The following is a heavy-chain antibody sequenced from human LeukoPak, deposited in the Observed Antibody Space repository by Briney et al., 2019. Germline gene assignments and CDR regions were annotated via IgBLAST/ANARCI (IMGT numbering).Heavy chain of an antibody. D-gene: IGHD3-10*01. J-gene: IGHJ5*02. CDR1: GYTFTSYY. Sequence: GASVKVSCKASGYTFTSYYMHWVRQAPGQGLEWMGIINPSGGSTSYAQKFQGRATMTRDTSTSTVYMELSSLRSEDTAVYYCARDQEELWFGSNWFDPWGQGTLVTVSS. V-gene: IGHV1-46*01. CDR2: INPSGGST. CDR3: ARDQEELWFGSNWFDP.